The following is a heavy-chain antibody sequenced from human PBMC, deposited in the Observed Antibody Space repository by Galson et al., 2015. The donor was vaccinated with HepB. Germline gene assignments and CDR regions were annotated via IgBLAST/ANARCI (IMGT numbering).Heavy chain of an antibody. CDR3: ARGIAAAGVDY. V-gene: IGHV3-48*01. D-gene: IGHD6-13*01. CDR1: GFTFSSYS. Sequence: SLRLSCAASGFTFSSYSMNWVRQAPGKGLEWVSYISSSSSTIYYADSVKGRFTISRDNAKNSLYLQMNSLRAEDTAVYYCARGIAAAGVDYWGQGTLVTVSS. J-gene: IGHJ4*02. CDR2: ISSSSSTI.